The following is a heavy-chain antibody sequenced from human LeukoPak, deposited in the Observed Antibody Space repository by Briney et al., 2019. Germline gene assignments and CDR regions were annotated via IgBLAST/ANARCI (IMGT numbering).Heavy chain of an antibody. D-gene: IGHD6-13*01. CDR1: GGSLSSSSYY. CDR2: IYYSGST. J-gene: IGHJ4*02. CDR3: ARTPNRRYSSSWYYFDY. Sequence: SETLSLTCTVSGGSLSSSSYYWGWIRQPPGKGLEWIGCIYYSGSTYYNPSLKSRVTISVDTSKNQFSLKLSSVTAVDTAVYYCARTPNRRYSSSWYYFDYWGRGTLVTVSS. V-gene: IGHV4-39*01.